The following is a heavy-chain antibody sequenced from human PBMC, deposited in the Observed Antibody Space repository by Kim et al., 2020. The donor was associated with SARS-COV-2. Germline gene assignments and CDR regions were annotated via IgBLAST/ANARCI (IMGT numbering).Heavy chain of an antibody. Sequence: ADSVKGRFTISRDNSKNTLYLQMNSLRAEDTAVYYCARVSGIDYYYYGMDVWGQGTTVTVSS. V-gene: IGHV3-30*01. CDR3: ARVSGIDYYYYGMDV. J-gene: IGHJ6*02.